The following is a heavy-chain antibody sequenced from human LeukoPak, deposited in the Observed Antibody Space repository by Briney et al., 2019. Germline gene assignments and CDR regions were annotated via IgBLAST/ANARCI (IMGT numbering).Heavy chain of an antibody. V-gene: IGHV4-59*08. Sequence: PSETLSLTCTVSGGSISSYYWSWIRQPPGKGLEWIGYIYYSGSTNYNPSLKSRVTISVDTSKNQFSLELSSVTAADTAVYYCARHPRYCSGGSCYYYYGMDVWGQGTTVTVSS. J-gene: IGHJ6*02. CDR1: GGSISSYY. CDR3: ARHPRYCSGGSCYYYYGMDV. CDR2: IYYSGST. D-gene: IGHD2-15*01.